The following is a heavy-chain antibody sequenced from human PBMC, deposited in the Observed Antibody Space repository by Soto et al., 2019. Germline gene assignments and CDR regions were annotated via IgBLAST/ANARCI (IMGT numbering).Heavy chain of an antibody. J-gene: IGHJ4*02. CDR3: ARSYLYYSILDY. Sequence: SETLSLTCTVSGGSISSYYWSWIRQPPGKGLEWIGYIYYSGSTNYNPSLKSRVTISVDTSKNQFSLKLSSVTAADTAVYYCARSYLYYSILDYWSQGTLVTVSS. D-gene: IGHD4-4*01. CDR1: GGSISSYY. CDR2: IYYSGST. V-gene: IGHV4-59*01.